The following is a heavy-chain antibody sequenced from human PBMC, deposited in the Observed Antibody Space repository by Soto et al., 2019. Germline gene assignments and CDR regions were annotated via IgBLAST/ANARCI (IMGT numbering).Heavy chain of an antibody. V-gene: IGHV4-39*01. CDR3: ARHDSGPIDY. CDR2: IFYSGST. D-gene: IGHD2-21*01. CDR1: GGSVTSNSFY. Sequence: QLQLQKSGPGLVKPSETLSLTCTVSGGSVTSNSFYWGWFRQPPGRGLEWIGSIFYSGSTYYNPSLKSRVTLSVDTSKNQFSLKLTPVTAADTAVYYCARHDSGPIDYWGQGTLVTVSS. J-gene: IGHJ4*02.